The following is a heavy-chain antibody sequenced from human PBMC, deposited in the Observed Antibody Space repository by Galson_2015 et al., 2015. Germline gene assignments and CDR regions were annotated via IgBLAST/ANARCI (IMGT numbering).Heavy chain of an antibody. CDR3: ARDNAADCGGDCQSY. Sequence: SLRLSCAASGFTFSSYRMNWIRQAPGKGLEWVSSISSSSSYIYYADSVKGRFTISRDNAKNSLYLQMNSLRAEDTAVYYCARDNAADCGGDCQSYWGQGTLVTVSS. CDR1: GFTFSSYR. J-gene: IGHJ4*02. CDR2: ISSSSSYI. D-gene: IGHD2-21*02. V-gene: IGHV3-21*01.